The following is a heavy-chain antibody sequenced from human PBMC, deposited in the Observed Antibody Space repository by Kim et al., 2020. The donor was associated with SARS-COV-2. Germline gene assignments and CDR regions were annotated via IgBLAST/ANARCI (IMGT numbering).Heavy chain of an antibody. J-gene: IGHJ6*02. CDR2: IYAGGST. V-gene: IGHV3-53*01. Sequence: GGSLRLSCAASGFTVSSNYMSWVRQAPGKGLEWVSVIYAGGSTYYADSVKGRSIISRDISKNTLYLQMSSLSAEDTAVYYCARTTTLSSYYYNGMDVWG. CDR1: GFTVSSNY. CDR3: ARTTTLSSYYYNGMDV. D-gene: IGHD4-17*01.